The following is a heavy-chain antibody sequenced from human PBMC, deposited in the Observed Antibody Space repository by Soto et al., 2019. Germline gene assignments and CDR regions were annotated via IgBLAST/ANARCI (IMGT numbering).Heavy chain of an antibody. D-gene: IGHD2-2*01. J-gene: IGHJ6*02. Sequence: SETLSLTCTVSGASISSGPYSCGWIRQPPGEGLEWIATFHYGESTHYNPSLESRVTVSVDTSQNHFSLKVSSVTVADTAVYYCARLGGFCSSTNCYGYYAMDVWGQGTTVT. CDR2: FHYGEST. V-gene: IGHV4-39*02. CDR3: ARLGGFCSSTNCYGYYAMDV. CDR1: GASISSGPYS.